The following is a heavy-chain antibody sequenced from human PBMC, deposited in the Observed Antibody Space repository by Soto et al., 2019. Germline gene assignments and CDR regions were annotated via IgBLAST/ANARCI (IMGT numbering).Heavy chain of an antibody. J-gene: IGHJ3*01. CDR1: GFISSNYE. V-gene: IGHV3-48*03. D-gene: IGHD3-10*01. CDR2: ISTTGTSP. Sequence: GGSLRLSCTASGFISSNYEMNWIRQAPGKGLEWVSHISTTGTSPYYADSVRGRFTVSRDTANNSIYLQMNSLRAEDTAVYYCARDGHRGPSDAFDVWGQGTMVTVSS. CDR3: ARDGHRGPSDAFDV.